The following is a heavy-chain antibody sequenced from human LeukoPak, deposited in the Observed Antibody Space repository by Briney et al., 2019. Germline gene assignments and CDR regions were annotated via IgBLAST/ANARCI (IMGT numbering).Heavy chain of an antibody. J-gene: IGHJ4*02. CDR1: GGSINSGNHY. D-gene: IGHD2-8*02. CDR2: IYYGGST. CDR3: ARIRPGLVEPYYFDY. Sequence: SETLSLTCTVSGGSINSGNHYWGWIRQSPGKGLEWIGNIYYGGSTYYNPSLKSRCTLSIETSKNQFSLRLSYVTAAAPTADFYARIRPGLVEPYYFDYWGQGTLLTVSS. V-gene: IGHV4-39*07.